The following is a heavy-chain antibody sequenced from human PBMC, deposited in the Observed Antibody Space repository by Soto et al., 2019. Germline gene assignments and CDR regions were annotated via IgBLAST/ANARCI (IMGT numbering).Heavy chain of an antibody. CDR2: IIPIFGTA. Sequence: SVKVSCKASGGTFSSYALSWVRHAPGQGLEWMGGIIPIFGTANYAQKFQGRVTINADKSTSTAYMELSSLRSEDTAVYYCARGYDILTGYSLYYFDYWGQGILVTVSS. V-gene: IGHV1-69*06. D-gene: IGHD3-9*01. CDR1: GGTFSSYA. CDR3: ARGYDILTGYSLYYFDY. J-gene: IGHJ4*02.